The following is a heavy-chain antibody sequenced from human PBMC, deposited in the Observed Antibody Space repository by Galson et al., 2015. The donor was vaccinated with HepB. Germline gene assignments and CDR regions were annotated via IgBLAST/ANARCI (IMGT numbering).Heavy chain of an antibody. CDR3: ARTSGWYQWYFDL. Sequence: SLRLSCAASGFTVSSNYMSWVRQAPGKGLEWVSVIYSGGSTYYADSVKGRFTISGDNSKNTLYLQMNSLRAEDTAVYYCARTSGWYQWYFDLWGRGTLVTVSS. CDR1: GFTVSSNY. V-gene: IGHV3-66*01. D-gene: IGHD6-19*01. J-gene: IGHJ2*01. CDR2: IYSGGST.